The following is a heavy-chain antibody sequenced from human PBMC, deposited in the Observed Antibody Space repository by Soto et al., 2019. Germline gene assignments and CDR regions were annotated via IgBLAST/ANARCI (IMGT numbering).Heavy chain of an antibody. CDR2: IYHSGSI. CDR1: HTSICCRKW. D-gene: IGHD3-10*01. V-gene: IGHV4-4*02. J-gene: IGHJ3*02. CDR3: ASKFGELLADAFDI. Sequence: SDSLYITCPLSHTSICCRKWWTMVRQTPGKGLEWIGEIYHSGSINHNPSLKSRVTMSVDKSNNQFSLKMTSMTAADTAVYYCASKFGELLADAFDIWGQGTVVT.